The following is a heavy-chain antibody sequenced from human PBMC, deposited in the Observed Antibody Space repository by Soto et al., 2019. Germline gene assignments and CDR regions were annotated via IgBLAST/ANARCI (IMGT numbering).Heavy chain of an antibody. CDR3: ARGYCSGGSCYPFDY. D-gene: IGHD2-15*01. J-gene: IGHJ4*02. CDR1: GGSISSGGYY. Sequence: SETLSLTCTVSGGSISSGGYYWSWIRQHPGKGLEWIGYIYYSGSTYYNPSLKSRVTISVDTSKNQFSLKLSSVTAADTAVYYCARGYCSGGSCYPFDYWGQGTLVTVSS. CDR2: IYYSGST. V-gene: IGHV4-31*03.